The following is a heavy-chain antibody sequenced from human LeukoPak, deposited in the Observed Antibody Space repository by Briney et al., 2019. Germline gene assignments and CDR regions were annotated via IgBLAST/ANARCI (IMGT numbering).Heavy chain of an antibody. D-gene: IGHD2-21*01. CDR1: GDSISSTDFY. J-gene: IGHJ6*03. CDR3: ARVLARQFTSFSDSRPYSYYYMDV. Sequence: KTSETLSLTCTVFGDSISSTDFYWGWIRQPPGKALEWIATIYYSGNTYYNPSLKSRVTISIDTSKNQFSLKLSSLTAADTAVYYCARVLARQFTSFSDSRPYSYYYMDVWGKGTTVTVSS. V-gene: IGHV4-39*07. CDR2: IYYSGNT.